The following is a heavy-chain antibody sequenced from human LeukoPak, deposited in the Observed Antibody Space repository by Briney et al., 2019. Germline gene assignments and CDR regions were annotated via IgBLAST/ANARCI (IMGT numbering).Heavy chain of an antibody. CDR2: TVPISDTT. CDR3: ARGASVRVVPMSYYYAMDV. J-gene: IGHJ6*04. V-gene: IGHV1-69*06. D-gene: IGHD2-2*01. Sequence: SVKVSCKASGDTFSTYAFNWVRQAPGQGLEWTGGTVPISDTTNYAQTLQGRVTITADKSTNTVYMELSSLTSEDTGVYYCARGASVRVVPMSYYYAMDVWGEGTTVIASS. CDR1: GDTFSTYA.